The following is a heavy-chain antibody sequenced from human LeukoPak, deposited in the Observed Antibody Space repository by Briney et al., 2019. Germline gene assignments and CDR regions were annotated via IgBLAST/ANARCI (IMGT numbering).Heavy chain of an antibody. CDR2: IKRDGSKI. V-gene: IGHV3-7*05. J-gene: IGHJ4*02. CDR3: TRDSQGSGIYSVDY. CDR1: GFTFRTYW. D-gene: IGHD3-10*01. Sequence: GGSLRLSCAASGFTFRTYWMSWVRQAPGKGLEWVANIKRDGSKIYYVDSVKGRFTISRDNDKNSLYLQMNSLRAEDTAVYYCTRDSQGSGIYSVDYWGQGTLVTVSS.